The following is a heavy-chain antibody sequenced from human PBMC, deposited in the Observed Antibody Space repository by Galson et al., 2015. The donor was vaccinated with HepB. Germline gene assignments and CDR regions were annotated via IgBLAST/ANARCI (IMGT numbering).Heavy chain of an antibody. CDR2: IYSGGST. D-gene: IGHD4-11*01. CDR1: GLTVSSNY. V-gene: IGHV3-53*01. Sequence: SLRLSCAASGLTVSSNYMSWVRQAPGKGLEWVSVIYSGGSTYYADSVKGRFTISRDNSKNTLYLQMNSLRAEDTAVYYCARGDSTTVTDYGMDVWGQGTTVTVSS. J-gene: IGHJ6*02. CDR3: ARGDSTTVTDYGMDV.